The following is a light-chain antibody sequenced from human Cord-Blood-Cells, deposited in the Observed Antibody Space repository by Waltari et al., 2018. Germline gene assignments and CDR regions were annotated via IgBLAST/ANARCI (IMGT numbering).Light chain of an antibody. J-gene: IGLJ3*02. CDR2: EGS. Sequence: QSALTQPASVSGSPGQSITISCTGTSSDVGSYTLVSCYQQHPGKAPKPMIYEGSKRPSGVSNRFSGSKSGNTASLTISGLQAEDEADYYCCSYAGSSTWVFGGGTKLTVL. CDR1: SSDVGSYTL. CDR3: CSYAGSSTWV. V-gene: IGLV2-23*01.